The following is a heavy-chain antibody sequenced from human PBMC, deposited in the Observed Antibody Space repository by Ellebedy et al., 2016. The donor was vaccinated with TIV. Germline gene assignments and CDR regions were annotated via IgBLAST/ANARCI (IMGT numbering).Heavy chain of an antibody. V-gene: IGHV3-23*01. CDR3: AKSGHYYDSSGYYYFDY. J-gene: IGHJ4*02. Sequence: GESLKISCAASGFTFSSYAMSWVRQAPGKGLEWVSSITGTTYHANSVKGRFTISRDNSKNTLYLQMNSLSTEDTAVYYCAKSGHYYDSSGYYYFDYWGQGTLVTVSS. D-gene: IGHD3-22*01. CDR2: ITGTT. CDR1: GFTFSSYA.